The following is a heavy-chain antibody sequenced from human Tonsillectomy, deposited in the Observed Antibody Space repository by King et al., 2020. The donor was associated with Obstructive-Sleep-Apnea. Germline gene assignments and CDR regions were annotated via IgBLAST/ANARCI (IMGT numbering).Heavy chain of an antibody. CDR1: GGSISSYY. CDR2: IYYSGST. CDR3: AREDYYDSSGKFDY. V-gene: IGHV4-59*01. D-gene: IGHD3-22*01. Sequence: VQLQESGPGLVKPSETLSLTCTVSGGSISSYYWSWIRQPPGKGLEWIGYIYYSGSTNYNPSLKIRVTISVDTSKNQFSLKLSSVTAADTAVYYCAREDYYDSSGKFDYWGQGTLVTVSS. J-gene: IGHJ4*02.